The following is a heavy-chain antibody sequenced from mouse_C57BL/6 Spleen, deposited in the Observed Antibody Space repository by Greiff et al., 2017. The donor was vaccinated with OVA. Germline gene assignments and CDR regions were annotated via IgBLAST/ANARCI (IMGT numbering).Heavy chain of an antibody. CDR2: FHPYNDAT. Sequence: QVQLQQSGAELVKPGASVKLSCTASGYTFTTYPIEWMKQNHGKSLEWIGNFHPYNDATKYNEKFKGKATLTVEKSSSTVYLELSRLTSDDSAVYYCARGFEDYYGLWYLDVWGTGTTVTVSS. V-gene: IGHV1-47*01. J-gene: IGHJ1*03. CDR3: ARGFEDYYGLWYLDV. CDR1: GYTFTTYP. D-gene: IGHD1-1*01.